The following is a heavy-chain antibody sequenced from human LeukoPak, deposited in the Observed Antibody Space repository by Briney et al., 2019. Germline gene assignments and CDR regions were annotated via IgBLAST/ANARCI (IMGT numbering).Heavy chain of an antibody. Sequence: PGRSLRLSCAASGFTFSSYAMHWVRQAPGKGLEWVAVISYDGSNKYYADSVKGRFTISRDNSKNTLYLQMNSLRAEDTAVYYCAKCGLGTAHQRWFDPWGQGTLVTVSS. CDR3: AKCGLGTAHQRWFDP. D-gene: IGHD1-14*01. CDR1: GFTFSSYA. V-gene: IGHV3-30-3*02. J-gene: IGHJ5*02. CDR2: ISYDGSNK.